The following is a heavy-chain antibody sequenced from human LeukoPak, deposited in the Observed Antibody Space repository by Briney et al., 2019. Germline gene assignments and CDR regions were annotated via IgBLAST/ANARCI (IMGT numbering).Heavy chain of an antibody. Sequence: GGSLRLSCAASGFTFSSYSMNWVRQAPGEGLEWVSSISSSSSYIYYADSVKGRFTISRDNAKNSLYLQMNSLRAEDTAVYYCARLLGTAAPYYFDYWGQGTLVTVSS. J-gene: IGHJ4*02. CDR3: ARLLGTAAPYYFDY. V-gene: IGHV3-21*01. CDR2: ISSSSSYI. CDR1: GFTFSSYS. D-gene: IGHD2-2*01.